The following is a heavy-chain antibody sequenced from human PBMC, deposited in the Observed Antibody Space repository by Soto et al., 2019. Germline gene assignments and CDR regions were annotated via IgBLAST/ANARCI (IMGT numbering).Heavy chain of an antibody. CDR1: GASISSSY. D-gene: IGHD3-22*01. J-gene: IGHJ3*02. CDR2: FYYSGST. Sequence: SATLSLTCTFSGASISSSYWIWIRHSPGKGLEWIGYFYYSGSTNYNPSLQSRVTISVDTSKNQFSLKLSSVTAADTAVYYCARGYYDSRGQSNTFDIWGQGTMVTV. V-gene: IGHV4-59*01. CDR3: ARGYYDSRGQSNTFDI.